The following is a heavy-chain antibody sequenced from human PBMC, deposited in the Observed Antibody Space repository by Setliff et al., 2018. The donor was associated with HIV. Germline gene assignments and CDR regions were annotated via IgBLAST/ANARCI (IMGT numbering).Heavy chain of an antibody. Sequence: SETLSLTCTVSGGSISSGSYYWGWIRQPPGKGLEWIGSIYHSGTTYYNPSLKSRVTISLDTSKNQFSLKLSSVTAADTAVYYCARGSNWFDPWAREPWSPSP. CDR2: IYHSGTT. J-gene: IGHJ5*02. V-gene: IGHV4-39*07. CDR3: ARGSNWFDP. CDR1: GGSISSGSYY.